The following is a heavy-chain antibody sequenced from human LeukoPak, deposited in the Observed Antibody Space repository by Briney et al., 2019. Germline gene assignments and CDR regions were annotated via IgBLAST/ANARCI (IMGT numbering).Heavy chain of an antibody. CDR1: GFTFSSYS. J-gene: IGHJ4*02. CDR2: ISSSSSTI. D-gene: IGHD3-22*01. V-gene: IGHV3-48*04. Sequence: PGGSLRLSCAASGFTFSSYSMNWVRQAPGKGLEWVSYISSSSSTICYADSVKGRFTISRDNAKNSLYLQMNSLRAEDTAVYYCARGDSNYYDSSGYLDYWGQGTLVTVSS. CDR3: ARGDSNYYDSSGYLDY.